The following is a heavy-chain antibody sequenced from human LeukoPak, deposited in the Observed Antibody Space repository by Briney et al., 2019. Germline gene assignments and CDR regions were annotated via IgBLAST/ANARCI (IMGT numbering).Heavy chain of an antibody. CDR3: AKDIEGIVVVVAAFDY. CDR2: ISGDGGSP. V-gene: IGHV3-43*02. Sequence: GGSLRLSCAASGFTFDDYAMHWVRQAPGKGLEWVSLISGDGGSPYYADSVKGRFTISRDNGKNSLYLQMNSLRTEDTALYYCAKDIEGIVVVVAAFDYWGQGTLVTVSS. J-gene: IGHJ4*02. CDR1: GFTFDDYA. D-gene: IGHD2-15*01.